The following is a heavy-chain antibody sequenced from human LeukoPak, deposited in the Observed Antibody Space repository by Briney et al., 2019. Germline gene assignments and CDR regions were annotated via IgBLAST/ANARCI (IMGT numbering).Heavy chain of an antibody. Sequence: GGSLRLSCAASGFTFSSYAMSWVRQAPGKGLEWVAVIWYDGSNKYYADSVKGRFTISRDNSKNTLYLQMNSLRAEDTAVYYCAAAHTLFWLDPWGQGTLVTVSS. J-gene: IGHJ5*02. CDR1: GFTFSSYA. CDR2: IWYDGSNK. D-gene: IGHD6-6*01. V-gene: IGHV3-33*08. CDR3: AAAHTLFWLDP.